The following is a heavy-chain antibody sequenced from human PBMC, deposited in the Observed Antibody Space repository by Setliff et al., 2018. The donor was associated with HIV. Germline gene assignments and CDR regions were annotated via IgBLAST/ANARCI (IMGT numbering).Heavy chain of an antibody. J-gene: IGHJ3*02. CDR3: ARRPLSYSSGRGAFDI. Sequence: SETLSLTCAVSGYSISSGYYWGWIRQPPGKGLEWIGSIYHSGSTYYNPSLKSRVTISVDTSKNRFSLKLSSVTAADTAVYYCARRPLSYSSGRGAFDIWGQGTMVTVSS. CDR1: GYSISSGYY. V-gene: IGHV4-38-2*01. CDR2: IYHSGST. D-gene: IGHD6-19*01.